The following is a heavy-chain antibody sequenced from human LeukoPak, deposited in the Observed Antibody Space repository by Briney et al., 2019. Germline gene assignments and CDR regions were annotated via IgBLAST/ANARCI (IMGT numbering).Heavy chain of an antibody. V-gene: IGHV4-59*08. D-gene: IGHD3-10*02. CDR3: ARQMFLGGMDV. Sequence: PSETLSLTCTVSGASISTYYWSWIRQPPGQGLGWIGYIYDSGSTSYNPSLKSRATISVDTSKSHFSLKLSSVTAADTAVYYCARQMFLGGMDVWGQGTTVAVSS. J-gene: IGHJ6*02. CDR2: IYDSGST. CDR1: GASISTYY.